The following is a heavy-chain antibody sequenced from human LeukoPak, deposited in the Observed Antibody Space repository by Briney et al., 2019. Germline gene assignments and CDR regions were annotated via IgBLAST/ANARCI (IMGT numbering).Heavy chain of an antibody. J-gene: IGHJ4*02. V-gene: IGHV1-69*05. D-gene: IGHD2-8*01. Sequence: ASVKVSCKASGGTFSSYAISWVRQAPGQGLKWMGGIIPIFGTANCAQKFQGRVTITTDESTSTAYMELSTLRSEDTTVYYCARDRQMLLDYWGQGTLVTVSS. CDR1: GGTFSSYA. CDR2: IIPIFGTA. CDR3: ARDRQMLLDY.